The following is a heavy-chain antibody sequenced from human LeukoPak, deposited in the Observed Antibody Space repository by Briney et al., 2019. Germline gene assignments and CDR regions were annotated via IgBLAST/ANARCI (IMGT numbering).Heavy chain of an antibody. V-gene: IGHV3-7*05. Sequence: SGGSLRLSCAASGFTFSSYWMTWVRQAPGTGLQWVANIKPDGGEKYYVDSVKGRFTISRDNAKNSLYLEMNSLRPEDTAVYYCVRGSSGTAVRGISWAWFDPWGQGTLVTVSS. CDR1: GFTFSSYW. D-gene: IGHD3-10*01. CDR2: IKPDGGEK. J-gene: IGHJ5*02. CDR3: VRGSSGTAVRGISWAWFDP.